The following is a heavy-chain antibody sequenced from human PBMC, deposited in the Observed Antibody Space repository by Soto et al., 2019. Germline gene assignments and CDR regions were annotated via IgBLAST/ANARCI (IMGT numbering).Heavy chain of an antibody. Sequence: EVQLVESGGGLVHPGGSLKLSCAASGFPFNGYAMHWARQASGKGREWVGRIRSKPNNYATAYAESLKGRFTISGDDSNNTAYLQMNSLKTEDTAVYYCAGDFYYNVDVWGQGTTVTVSS. CDR2: IRSKPNNYAT. CDR1: GFPFNGYA. V-gene: IGHV3-73*02. CDR3: AGDFYYNVDV. J-gene: IGHJ6*02.